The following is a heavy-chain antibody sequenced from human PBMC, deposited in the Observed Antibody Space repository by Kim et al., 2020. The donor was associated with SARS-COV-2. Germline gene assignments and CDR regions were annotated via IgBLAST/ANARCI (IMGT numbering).Heavy chain of an antibody. Sequence: GGSLRLSCALSGFTLSTSHIYWVRQAPGKGLECVSVIYSGGNTYYSESVVGRLTISRDNSKNTVYLQMNTLRADDTAMYYCVRDGGGYWGQGTLVTVSS. D-gene: IGHD2-15*01. CDR3: VRDGGGY. CDR2: IYSGGNT. V-gene: IGHV3-53*01. CDR1: GFTLSTSH. J-gene: IGHJ4*02.